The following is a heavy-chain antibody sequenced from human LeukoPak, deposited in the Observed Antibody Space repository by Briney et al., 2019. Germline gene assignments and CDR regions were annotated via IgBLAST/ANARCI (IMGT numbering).Heavy chain of an antibody. V-gene: IGHV4-39*01. CDR1: GGSISSSSYY. J-gene: IGHJ2*01. D-gene: IGHD3-16*01. CDR3: VRVMMPFNERYFDL. CDR2: IYYSGST. Sequence: SETLSLTCTVSGGSISSSSYYWGWIRQPPGKGLEWIGSIYYSGSTYYNPSLKSRVTISVDTSKNQFSLKLRSVTAADTAVYCCVRVMMPFNERYFDLWGHGTLVPVPS.